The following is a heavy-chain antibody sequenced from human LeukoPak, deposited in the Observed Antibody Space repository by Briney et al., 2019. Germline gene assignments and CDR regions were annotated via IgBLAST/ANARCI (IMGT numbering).Heavy chain of an antibody. CDR1: GFTFSSYG. CDR2: IWYDGSNK. J-gene: IGHJ3*02. CDR3: AKPVHLEMTHRAAFDI. Sequence: SGGSLRLSCAASGFTFSSYGMHWVPQAPGKGLEWVAVIWYDGSNKYYADSVKGRFTISRDNSKNTLYLQMNSLRAEDTAVYYCAKPVHLEMTHRAAFDIWGQGTMVTVSS. D-gene: IGHD5-24*01. V-gene: IGHV3-33*06.